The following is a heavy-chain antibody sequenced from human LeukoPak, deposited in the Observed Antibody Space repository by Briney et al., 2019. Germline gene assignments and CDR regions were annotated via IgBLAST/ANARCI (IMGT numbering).Heavy chain of an antibody. J-gene: IGHJ4*02. CDR2: MNTDGSIT. D-gene: IGHD1-26*01. CDR3: ARGVGTTNPPEDY. V-gene: IGHV3-74*01. CDR1: GFTFSSYW. Sequence: GGSLRLSCVVSGFTFSSYWMHWVRQAPGKGLVWVSRMNTDGSITTYADSVKGRFTISRDNAKNTLYLQMNSLRAEDTAVYYCARGVGTTNPPEDYWGQGTLVTVSP.